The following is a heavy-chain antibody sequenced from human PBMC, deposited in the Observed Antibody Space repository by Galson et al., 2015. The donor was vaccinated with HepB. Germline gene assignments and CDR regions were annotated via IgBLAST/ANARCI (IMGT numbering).Heavy chain of an antibody. CDR3: ARRYFDL. J-gene: IGHJ2*01. CDR2: IKQDGSEK. Sequence: SLRLSCAASGFTLSTYWMSWVRQAPGKGLEWVANIKQDGSEKHYVDSVKGRFTISRDNAKNSLYLQMNNLRVEDTAVYYCARRYFDLWGRGTLVTVSS. CDR1: GFTLSTYW. V-gene: IGHV3-7*01.